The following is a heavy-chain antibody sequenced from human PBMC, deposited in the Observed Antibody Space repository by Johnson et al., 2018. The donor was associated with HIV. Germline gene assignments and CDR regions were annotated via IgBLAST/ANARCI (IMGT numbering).Heavy chain of an antibody. Sequence: QVQLMESGGGLVQPGGSLRLSCAASGFTFSSYDMHWVRQATDKGLEWVALISYDGSNTYYADSVRGRFTLSRDISKNTVYLQMNSLRAEDTAVYYCHNPSSWSPSGDFDIWGQGTMVTVSS. CDR1: GFTFSSYD. CDR3: HNPSSWSPSGDFDI. V-gene: IGHV3-30*03. D-gene: IGHD6-13*01. J-gene: IGHJ3*02. CDR2: ISYDGSNT.